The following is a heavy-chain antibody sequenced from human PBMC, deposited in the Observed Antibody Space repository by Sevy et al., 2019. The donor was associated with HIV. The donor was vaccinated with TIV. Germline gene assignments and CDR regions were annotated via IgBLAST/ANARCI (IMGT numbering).Heavy chain of an antibody. V-gene: IGHV3-66*01. Sequence: GGSLILSCAASRFSAADNYMTWVRQAPGKGLEWVSVISDDGATNYADSVKGRFTISRDNSKNSVFLHMNSLRAEDTAVYYCAAGSFYFDYWGQGSQVTVSS. CDR1: RFSAADNY. D-gene: IGHD6-19*01. CDR3: AAGSFYFDY. J-gene: IGHJ4*02. CDR2: ISDDGAT.